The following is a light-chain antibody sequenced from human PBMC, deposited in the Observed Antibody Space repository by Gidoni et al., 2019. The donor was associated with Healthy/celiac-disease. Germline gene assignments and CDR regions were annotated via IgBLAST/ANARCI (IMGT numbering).Light chain of an antibody. J-gene: IGLJ2*01. CDR1: SSGVGSYNL. Sequence: SALTQPASASGSPVQSITISCTGTSSGVGSYNLVSWYQQHPGKAHKLMIYEGSKRPSGVSNRFSGAKSGNTASLTISGLQAEDEADYYCCSDAGSSTVVFGGGTKLTVL. V-gene: IGLV2-23*01. CDR2: EGS. CDR3: CSDAGSSTVV.